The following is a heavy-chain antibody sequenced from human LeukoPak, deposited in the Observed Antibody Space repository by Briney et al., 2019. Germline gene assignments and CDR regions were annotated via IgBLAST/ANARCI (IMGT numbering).Heavy chain of an antibody. CDR1: GFTFSSYG. Sequence: EGSLRLSCAASGFTFSSYGMHWVRQAPGKGLEWVAVIWYDGSNKYYADSVKGRFTISRDNSKNTLYLQMNSLRAEDTAVYYCARDQGDGFFDYWGQGTLVTVSS. CDR2: IWYDGSNK. D-gene: IGHD2-21*01. J-gene: IGHJ4*02. CDR3: ARDQGDGFFDY. V-gene: IGHV3-33*01.